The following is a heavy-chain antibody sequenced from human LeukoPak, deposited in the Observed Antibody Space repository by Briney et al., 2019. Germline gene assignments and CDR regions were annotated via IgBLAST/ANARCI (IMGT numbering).Heavy chain of an antibody. V-gene: IGHV4-31*03. J-gene: IGHJ4*02. CDR2: IFYSGST. D-gene: IGHD3-10*01. CDR1: GGSISSGVYY. Sequence: SETLSLTCTVSGGSISSGVYYWNWIRQHPEKSLEWIGYIFYSGSTYYSSSLKSRVTISVDTSKNQFSLRLTSVTAADTAVYYCARGTTLIRGFDYWGQGTLVTVSS. CDR3: ARGTTLIRGFDY.